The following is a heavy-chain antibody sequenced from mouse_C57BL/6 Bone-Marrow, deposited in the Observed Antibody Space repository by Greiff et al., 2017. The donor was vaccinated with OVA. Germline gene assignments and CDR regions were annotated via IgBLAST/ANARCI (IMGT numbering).Heavy chain of an antibody. J-gene: IGHJ4*01. D-gene: IGHD1-1*01. CDR2: IHPNSGST. CDR3: ARGVVATRYAMDY. Sequence: QVQLQQPGAELVKPGASVKLSCKASGYTFTSYWMHWVKQRPGQGLEWIGMIHPNSGSTNYNEKFKSKATLTVDKSSSTAYMQLSSLTYEDSAVYYCARGVVATRYAMDYWGQGTSVTVSS. CDR1: GYTFTSYW. V-gene: IGHV1-64*01.